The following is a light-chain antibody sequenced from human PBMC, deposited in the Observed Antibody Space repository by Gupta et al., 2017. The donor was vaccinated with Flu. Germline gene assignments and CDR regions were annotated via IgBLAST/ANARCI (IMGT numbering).Light chain of an antibody. J-gene: IGLJ1*01. CDR3: AAWDDSLSGLYV. CDR1: SSNIGSNY. CDR2: SNS. V-gene: IGLV1-47*01. Sequence: QPVLTQPPSVSGAPGQRVTISCSGGSSNIGSNYVHWYQQLPGTAPNLLIYSNSRRPSGVPDRFSGSKSGTSASLAISGLRSEDEADYYCAAWDDSLSGLYVFGSGTKVTVL.